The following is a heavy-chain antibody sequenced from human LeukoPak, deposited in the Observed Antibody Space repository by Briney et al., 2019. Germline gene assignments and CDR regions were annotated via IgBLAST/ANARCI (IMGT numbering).Heavy chain of an antibody. CDR2: INPSGGST. J-gene: IGHJ6*02. V-gene: IGHV1-46*01. D-gene: IGHD2-8*01. Sequence: ASVKVSCKASGYNFISYYMHWVRQAPGQGLEWMGIINPSGGSTSYAQEFQDRVTMTRHTSTRTVYMELSSLKSEDTAVYYCAREDVVLVDAVRYYYYGMDVWGQGTTVTVSS. CDR1: GYNFISYY. CDR3: AREDVVLVDAVRYYYYGMDV.